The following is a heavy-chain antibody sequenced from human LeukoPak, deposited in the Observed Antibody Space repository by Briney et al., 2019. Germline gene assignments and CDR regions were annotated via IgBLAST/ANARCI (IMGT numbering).Heavy chain of an antibody. CDR1: GGSISSYY. CDR3: ARANLGYCSGGSCYSHCYGMDV. V-gene: IGHV4-59*01. D-gene: IGHD2-15*01. CDR2: IYCSGST. Sequence: SETLSLTCTVSGGSISSYYWSWIRQPPGKGLEWIGYIYCSGSTNYNPSLKSRVTISVGTSKNQFSLKLSSVTAADTAVYYCARANLGYCSGGSCYSHCYGMDVWGQGTTVTVSS. J-gene: IGHJ6*02.